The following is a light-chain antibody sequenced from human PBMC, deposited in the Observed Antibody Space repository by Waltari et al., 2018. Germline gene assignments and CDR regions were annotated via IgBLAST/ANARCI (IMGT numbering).Light chain of an antibody. Sequence: QSALTQPASVSGSPGQSITISCTGTSSDVGFYDFVSWFQQHHGKAPKVMIYKVNNRPSGVSNRFSGSKSANTASLTISGLQAEDEADYYCSSYTRRSYWVFGGGTQLTVL. V-gene: IGLV2-14*01. CDR1: SSDVGFYDF. CDR2: KVN. CDR3: SSYTRRSYWV. J-gene: IGLJ3*02.